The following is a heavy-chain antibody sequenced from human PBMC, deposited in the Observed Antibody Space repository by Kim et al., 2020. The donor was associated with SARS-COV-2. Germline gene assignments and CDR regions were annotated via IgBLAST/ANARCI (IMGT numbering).Heavy chain of an antibody. D-gene: IGHD3-16*01. J-gene: IGHJ6*02. Sequence: SETLSLTCTVSGGSISSYYWSWIRQPPGKGLEWIGYIYYSGSTNYNPSLKSRVTISVDTSKNQFSLKLSSVTAADTAVYYCARHRANYARYYYYGMDVWGQGTTVTVSS. CDR2: IYYSGST. CDR3: ARHRANYARYYYYGMDV. CDR1: GGSISSYY. V-gene: IGHV4-59*08.